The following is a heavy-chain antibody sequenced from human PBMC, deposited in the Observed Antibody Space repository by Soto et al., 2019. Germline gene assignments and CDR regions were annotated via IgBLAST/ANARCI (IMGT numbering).Heavy chain of an antibody. Sequence: AAVKVSCKASGGTFSSYAISWVRQAPGQGLEWMGGIIPIFGTANYAQKFQGRVTITADESTSTAYMELSSLRSEDTAVYYCARDLNIGNPGRLYSGMDVWGQGTMVTVSS. CDR1: GGTFSSYA. V-gene: IGHV1-69*13. J-gene: IGHJ6*02. CDR2: IIPIFGTA. D-gene: IGHD2-15*01. CDR3: ARDLNIGNPGRLYSGMDV.